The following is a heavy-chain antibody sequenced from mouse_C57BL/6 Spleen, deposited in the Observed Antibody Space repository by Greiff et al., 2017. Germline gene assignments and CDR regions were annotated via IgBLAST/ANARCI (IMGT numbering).Heavy chain of an antibody. V-gene: IGHV1-7*01. D-gene: IGHD1-1*01. CDR2: INPSSGYT. J-gene: IGHJ3*01. CDR3: AKETTVVPFAY. Sequence: QVQLKESGAELAQPGASVTLSCKASGYTFTSYWMHWVKQRPGQGLEWIGYINPSSGYTKYNQKFKDKATLTADKSSSTAYMQLSSLTYEDSAVYYCAKETTVVPFAYWGQGTLVTVSA. CDR1: GYTFTSYW.